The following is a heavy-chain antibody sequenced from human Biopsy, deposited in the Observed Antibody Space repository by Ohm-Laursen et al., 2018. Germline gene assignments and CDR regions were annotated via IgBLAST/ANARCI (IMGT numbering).Heavy chain of an antibody. D-gene: IGHD3-10*01. J-gene: IGHJ5*02. V-gene: IGHV4-34*01. CDR2: INDSGRT. CDR1: GGPIDSYY. CDR3: ARGTNYYGSGRNRHWFDP. Sequence: GTLSLTCPVSGGPIDSYYWSWIRQPPGKGLEWIGEINDSGRTNYNPPLRSRVTFSVDTSKNHFSLKLSSVTAADTAVYYCARGTNYYGSGRNRHWFDPWGQGTQVTVSS.